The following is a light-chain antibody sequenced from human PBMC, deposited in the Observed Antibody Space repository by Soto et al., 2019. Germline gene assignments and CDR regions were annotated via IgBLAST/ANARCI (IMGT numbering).Light chain of an antibody. Sequence: QSVLTQPPSASGTPGQRVTISCSGSSSNIGSNNVNWYQQLPGTAPKLLIYSNNRRPSGVPDRFSGSKSGTSASLAISGLQSEDEAAYYCAAWDDSLNGVVFGGGTKLPVL. CDR2: SNN. CDR1: SSNIGSNN. J-gene: IGLJ2*01. CDR3: AAWDDSLNGVV. V-gene: IGLV1-44*01.